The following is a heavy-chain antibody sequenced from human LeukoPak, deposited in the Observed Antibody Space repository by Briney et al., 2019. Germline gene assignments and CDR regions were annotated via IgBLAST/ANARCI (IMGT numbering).Heavy chain of an antibody. J-gene: IGHJ3*02. CDR3: AKDRVVLNAFDI. CDR1: GFTFSSYG. CDR2: ISGSGGST. V-gene: IGHV3-23*01. D-gene: IGHD3-10*01. Sequence: GRSLRLSCAASGFTFSSYGMHWVRQAPGKGLEWVSAISGSGGSTYYADSVKGRFTISRDNSKNTLYLQMNSLRAEDTAVYYCAKDRVVLNAFDIWGQGTMVTVSS.